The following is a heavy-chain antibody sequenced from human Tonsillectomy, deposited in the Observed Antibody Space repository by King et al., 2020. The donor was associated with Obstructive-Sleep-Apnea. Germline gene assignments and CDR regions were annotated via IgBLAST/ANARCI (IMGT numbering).Heavy chain of an antibody. J-gene: IGHJ4*02. CDR3: AVDSNGFYYPNY. Sequence: VQLQESGPGLVKPSETLSLTCTVSGGSINNYYWSWIRQPPGKGLEWIGYIYYSGSTNYNPALNSRVTISLDTSNNQFSLKLSSVTAADTAVYYCAVDSNGFYYPNYWGQGTLVTVSS. D-gene: IGHD3-22*01. V-gene: IGHV4-59*08. CDR2: IYYSGST. CDR1: GGSINNYY.